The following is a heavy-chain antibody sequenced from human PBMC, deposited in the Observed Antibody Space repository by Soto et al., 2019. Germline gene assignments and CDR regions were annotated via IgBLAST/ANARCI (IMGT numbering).Heavy chain of an antibody. D-gene: IGHD3-9*01. J-gene: IGHJ4*02. Sequence: PGGSLRLSCAASGFTFSSYAMNWVRQAPGKGLEWVSVISGISSTTFYADSVKGRFSISRDNSKKEVYLQMNSLRAEDTALYFCAIALLPPYYDILAVPEYWGQASQVIV. CDR2: ISGISSTT. V-gene: IGHV3-23*01. CDR1: GFTFSSYA. CDR3: AIALLPPYYDILAVPEY.